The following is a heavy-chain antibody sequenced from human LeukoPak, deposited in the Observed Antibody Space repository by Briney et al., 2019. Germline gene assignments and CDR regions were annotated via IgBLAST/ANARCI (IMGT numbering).Heavy chain of an antibody. Sequence: SETLSLTCAVYGGSFSGYYWSWVRQPPGKGLEWFGEINHSGRTNYNPSLKSRVTISVDTSKNQFSLKLSSVTAADTAVYYCARGLTGDYWGQGTLVTVSS. CDR1: GGSFSGYY. J-gene: IGHJ4*02. V-gene: IGHV4-34*01. D-gene: IGHD4-11*01. CDR2: INHSGRT. CDR3: ARGLTGDY.